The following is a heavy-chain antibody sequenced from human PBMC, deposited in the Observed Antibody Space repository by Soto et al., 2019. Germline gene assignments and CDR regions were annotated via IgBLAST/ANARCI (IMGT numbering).Heavy chain of an antibody. D-gene: IGHD3-3*01. CDR1: GGTFSSYA. J-gene: IGHJ6*02. V-gene: IGHV1-69*12. CDR3: ASVLRFLEWSDYYYYGMDV. CDR2: IIPIFGTA. Sequence: QVQLVQSGAEVKKPGSSVKVSCKASGGTFSSYAISWVRQAPGQGLEWMGGIIPIFGTANYAQKFQGRVKITAAESTSTAYMELSSLRSEDTAVYYCASVLRFLEWSDYYYYGMDVWGQGTTVTVSS.